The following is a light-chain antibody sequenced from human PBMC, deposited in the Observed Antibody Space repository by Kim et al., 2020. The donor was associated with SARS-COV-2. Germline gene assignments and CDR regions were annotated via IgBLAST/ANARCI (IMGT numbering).Light chain of an antibody. CDR1: QSISNW. V-gene: IGKV1-5*03. CDR3: QQYNSYSVWT. CDR2: KAS. J-gene: IGKJ2*02. Sequence: DIQMTQSPSTLSASVGDRVTITCRAIQSISNWLAWYQQKPGKATKLLIYKASSLESGVPSRFSGSGSGTEFTLTISSLQPDDFATYYCQQYNSYSVWTFGQGTKLEI.